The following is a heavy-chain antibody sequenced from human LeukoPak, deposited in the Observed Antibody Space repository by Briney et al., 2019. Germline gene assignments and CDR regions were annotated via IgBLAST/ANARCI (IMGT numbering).Heavy chain of an antibody. CDR3: AKEYYYYYMDV. CDR2: ISGSGDST. Sequence: GGSLRLSCAASGFTFSSYAMNWVRQAPGKGLEWVSAISGSGDSTYYADSVKGRFTISRDNSKNTLYLQMNSLRAEDTVIYYCAKEYYYYYMDVWGKGTTVTVSS. CDR1: GFTFSSYA. J-gene: IGHJ6*03. V-gene: IGHV3-23*01.